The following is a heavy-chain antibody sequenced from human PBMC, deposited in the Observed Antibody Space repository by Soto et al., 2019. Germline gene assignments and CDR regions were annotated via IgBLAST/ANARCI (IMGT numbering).Heavy chain of an antibody. CDR3: ARAQSIFGIITVFDY. D-gene: IGHD3-3*01. CDR2: IYYSGST. CDR1: GGSINSGGYY. V-gene: IGHV4-31*03. Sequence: SETLSLTCTVSGGSINSGGYYWSWIRQHPGKGLEWIGYIYYSGSTYYNPSLKSRVTISIDTSKNQFSLKLSSVTAADTAVYYCARAQSIFGIITVFDYWGQGTLVTVSS. J-gene: IGHJ4*02.